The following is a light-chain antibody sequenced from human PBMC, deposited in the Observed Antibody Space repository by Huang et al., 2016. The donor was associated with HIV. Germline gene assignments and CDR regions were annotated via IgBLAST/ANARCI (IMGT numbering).Light chain of an antibody. CDR3: MQGLCSPYT. J-gene: IGKJ2*01. V-gene: IGKV2-29*02. Sequence: DIVMTQTPLSLSVTPGQPASISCKSSQSLLHSNRKTYLYWYLQKPGQSPQLLMYGLSSRCSVLSDRFTGSGSTTDFTLKISRVEAEDVGVYYCMQGLCSPYTCGQGTKLEIK. CDR2: GLS. CDR1: QSLLHSNRKTY.